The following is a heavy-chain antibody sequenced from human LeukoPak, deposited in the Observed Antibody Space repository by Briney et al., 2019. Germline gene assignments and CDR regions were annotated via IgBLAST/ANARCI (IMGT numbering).Heavy chain of an antibody. Sequence: SVKVSCKASGGTFSSYAISWVRQAPGQGLEWMGGIIPIFGTANYAQKFQGRVTITADESTSTAYMELSSLRSEDTAVYYCARDIYYDSSGYYYPPGYWGQGTLVTVSS. J-gene: IGHJ4*02. V-gene: IGHV1-69*13. CDR3: ARDIYYDSSGYYYPPGY. CDR1: GGTFSSYA. CDR2: IIPIFGTA. D-gene: IGHD3-22*01.